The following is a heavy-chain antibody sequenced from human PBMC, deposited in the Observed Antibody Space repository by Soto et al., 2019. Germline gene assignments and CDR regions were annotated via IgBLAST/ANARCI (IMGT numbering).Heavy chain of an antibody. CDR1: GASISNYY. J-gene: IGHJ5*02. V-gene: IGHV4-59*01. D-gene: IGHD6-13*01. CDR2: IYYSGTT. CDR3: ARPKTIGAAAGKGWFDP. Sequence: PSETLSLTCTVSGASISNYYWTWIRQPPGKGLEWIGYIYYSGTTNYNPSLKSRVTISVDTSKNQFSLKLSSVTAADTAVYYCARPKTIGAAAGKGWFDPWGQGTLVTVSS.